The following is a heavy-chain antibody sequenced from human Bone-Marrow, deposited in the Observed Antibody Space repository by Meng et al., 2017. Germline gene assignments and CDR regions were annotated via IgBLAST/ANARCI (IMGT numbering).Heavy chain of an antibody. CDR3: ATGAAAADH. CDR2: IETKSEGVTA. CDR1: GVSFTDAW. V-gene: IGHV3-15*04. Sequence: GESLKISCVASGVSFTDAWMSWVRQAPGKGLEWVGRIETKSEGVTADYAAPVKGRFSISRDDSKNTLYLQMNTLISEDTGVYFCATGAAAADHWGQGTLVTVSS. J-gene: IGHJ4*02. D-gene: IGHD6-13*01.